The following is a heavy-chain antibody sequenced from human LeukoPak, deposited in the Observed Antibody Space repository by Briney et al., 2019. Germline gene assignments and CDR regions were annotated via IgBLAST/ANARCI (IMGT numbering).Heavy chain of an antibody. J-gene: IGHJ4*02. CDR2: ISSSSSYT. V-gene: IGHV3-11*03. CDR3: AKNSDSAADFDY. CDR1: GFTFSDYY. D-gene: IGHD1-26*01. Sequence: GGSLRLSCAASGFTFSDYYMSWIRQAPGKGLEWASYISSSSSYTNYADSVKGRFTISRDNAKNSLYLQMNSLRAEDTAIYYCAKNSDSAADFDYWGQGTLVTVSS.